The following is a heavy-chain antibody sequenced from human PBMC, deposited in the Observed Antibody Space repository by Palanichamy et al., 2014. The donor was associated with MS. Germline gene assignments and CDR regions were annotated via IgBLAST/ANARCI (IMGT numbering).Heavy chain of an antibody. Sequence: EAQLVEVWGRAWSSRGRSLRLSCAASGFTFSDHTMHWVRQSPGRGLEWVSSISSTSRYIYITNSLKGRLTISRDNANSSLHLQMSSLRADDTAVYFCVRDARNVKVAIDAFDIWGQGTMVTVSS. CDR3: VRDARNVKVAIDAFDI. CDR1: GFTFSDHT. J-gene: IGHJ3*02. D-gene: IGHD2/OR15-2a*01. CDR2: ISSTSRYI. V-gene: IGHV3-21*02.